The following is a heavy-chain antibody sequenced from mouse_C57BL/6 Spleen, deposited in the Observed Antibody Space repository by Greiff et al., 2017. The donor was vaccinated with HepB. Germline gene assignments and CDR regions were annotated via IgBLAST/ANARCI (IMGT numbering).Heavy chain of an antibody. CDR1: GYTFTDYN. D-gene: IGHD4-1*01. CDR3: ARGGLGYYFDY. V-gene: IGHV1-22*01. Sequence: EVKLQESGPELVKPGASVKMSCKASGYTFTDYNMHWVKQSHGKSLEWIGYINPNNGGTSYNQKFKGKATLTVNKSSSTAYMELRSLTSEDSAVYYCARGGLGYYFDYWGQGTTLTVSS. J-gene: IGHJ2*01. CDR2: INPNNGGT.